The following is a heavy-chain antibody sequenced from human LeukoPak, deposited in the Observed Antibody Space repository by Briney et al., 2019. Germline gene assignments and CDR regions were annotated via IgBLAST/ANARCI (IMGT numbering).Heavy chain of an antibody. CDR3: ARYPGGRYYYGSGSYYKHYYYYMDV. CDR1: GFTFSSYG. J-gene: IGHJ6*03. CDR2: IWYDGSNK. Sequence: GGSLRLSCAASGFTFSSYGMHWVRQAPGKGLEWVAVIWYDGSNKYYADSVKGRFTISRDNSKNTLYLQMNSLRAEDTAVYYCARYPGGRYYYGSGSYYKHYYYYMDVWGKGTTVTVSS. V-gene: IGHV3-33*01. D-gene: IGHD3-10*01.